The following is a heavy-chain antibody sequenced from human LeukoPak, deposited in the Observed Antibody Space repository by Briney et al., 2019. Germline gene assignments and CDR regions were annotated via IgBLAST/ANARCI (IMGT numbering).Heavy chain of an antibody. D-gene: IGHD3-9*01. CDR3: ARVMTYYDILTGYYRPSSYYYYMDV. V-gene: IGHV1-18*01. CDR1: GYTFTSYG. CDR2: ISAYNCNT. Sequence: GASVKVSCKASGYTFTSYGISWVRQAPGQGLEWMGWISAYNCNTNYAQKLQGRVTMTTDTSTSTAYMELRSVRSDDTAVYYCARVMTYYDILTGYYRPSSYYYYMDVWGKGTTVTISS. J-gene: IGHJ6*03.